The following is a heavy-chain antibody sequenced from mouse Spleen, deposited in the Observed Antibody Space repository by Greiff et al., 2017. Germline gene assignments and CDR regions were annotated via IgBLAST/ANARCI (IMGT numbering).Heavy chain of an antibody. Sequence: QVQLQQPGAELVMPGASVKLSCKASGYTFTSYWMHWVKQRPGQGLEWIGEIDPSDSYTNYNQKFKGKATLTVDKSSITAYMQLSSLTSEDSAVYYCAKSLSGTRFAYWGQGTLVTVSA. V-gene: IGHV1-69*01. J-gene: IGHJ3*01. CDR1: GYTFTSYW. CDR2: IDPSDSYT. CDR3: AKSLSGTRFAY. D-gene: IGHD4-1*01.